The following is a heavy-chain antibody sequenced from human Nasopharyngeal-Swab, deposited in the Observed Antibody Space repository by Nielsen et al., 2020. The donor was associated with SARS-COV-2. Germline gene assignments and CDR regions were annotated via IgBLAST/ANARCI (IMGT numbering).Heavy chain of an antibody. CDR2: IYHSGST. CDR1: GGSISSGGYS. CDR3: ARQIGYCSGGSCYDYMDV. Sequence: SETLSLTCAVSGGSISSGGYSWSWIRQPPGKGLEWIGYIYHSGSTYYNPSLKSRVTISVDRPKNQFSLKLSSVTAADTAVYYCARQIGYCSGGSCYDYMDVWGKGTTVTVSS. V-gene: IGHV4-30-2*01. J-gene: IGHJ6*03. D-gene: IGHD2-15*01.